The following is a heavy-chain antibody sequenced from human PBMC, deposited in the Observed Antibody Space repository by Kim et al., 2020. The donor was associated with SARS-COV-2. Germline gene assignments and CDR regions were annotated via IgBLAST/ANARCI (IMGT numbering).Heavy chain of an antibody. D-gene: IGHD2-21*02. Sequence: RYSPSFQGQVTISADKSISTAYLQWSSLKASDTAMYYCARQGGDWGLFDYWGQGTLVTVSS. J-gene: IGHJ4*02. CDR3: ARQGGDWGLFDY. V-gene: IGHV5-51*01.